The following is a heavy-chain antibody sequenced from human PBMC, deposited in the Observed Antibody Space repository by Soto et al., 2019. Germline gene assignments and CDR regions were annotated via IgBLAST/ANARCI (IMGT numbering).Heavy chain of an antibody. CDR2: ISAYNGNT. D-gene: IGHD3-3*01. CDR1: GYTFTSYG. J-gene: IGHJ5*02. V-gene: IGHV1-18*01. CDR3: ARWGGLIFGVASNWFDP. Sequence: GASVKVSCKASGYTFTSYGISWVRQAPGQGLERMGWISAYNGNTNYAQKLQGRVTMTTDTSTSTAYMELRSLRSDDTAVYYCARWGGLIFGVASNWFDPWGQGTLVTVSS.